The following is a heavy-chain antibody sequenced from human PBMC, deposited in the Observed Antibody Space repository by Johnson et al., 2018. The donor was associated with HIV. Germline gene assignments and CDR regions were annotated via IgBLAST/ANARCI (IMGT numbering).Heavy chain of an antibody. Sequence: QVQLVESGGGVVQPGRSLRLSCAASGFTVRSNYMSWVRQAPGKGLEWVSYISSSGSTIYYADSVKGRFTISRDNAKNSLYLQMNSLRAEDTAVYYSARDRVGATAFDIWGHGTMVTVSS. D-gene: IGHD1-26*01. V-gene: IGHV3-11*04. CDR1: GFTVRSNY. CDR2: ISSSGSTI. CDR3: ARDRVGATAFDI. J-gene: IGHJ3*02.